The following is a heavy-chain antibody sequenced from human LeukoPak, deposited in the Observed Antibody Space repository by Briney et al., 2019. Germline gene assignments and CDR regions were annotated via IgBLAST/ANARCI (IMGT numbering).Heavy chain of an antibody. J-gene: IGHJ3*02. Sequence: GGSLRLSCAASGFTFSSYSMNWVRQAPGKGLEWVSFISRSSGSIYYADSVKGRFTISRDNAENSLYLQMNSLRDEDTAVYYCARDEGYAFDIWGQGTMVTVSS. CDR2: ISRSSGSI. CDR1: GFTFSSYS. V-gene: IGHV3-48*02. CDR3: ARDEGYAFDI.